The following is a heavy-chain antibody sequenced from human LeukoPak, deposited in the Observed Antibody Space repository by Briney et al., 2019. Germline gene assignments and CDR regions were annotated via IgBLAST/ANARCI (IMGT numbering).Heavy chain of an antibody. D-gene: IGHD3-16*02. Sequence: GGSLRLSCAASGFTFSSYAMHWVRRAPGKGLEWVAVISYDGSNKYYADSVKGRFTISRDNSKNTLYLQMNSLRAEDTAVYYCARAPASLGELSLYNWFDPWGQGTLVTVSS. J-gene: IGHJ5*02. CDR3: ARAPASLGELSLYNWFDP. CDR1: GFTFSSYA. CDR2: ISYDGSNK. V-gene: IGHV3-30-3*01.